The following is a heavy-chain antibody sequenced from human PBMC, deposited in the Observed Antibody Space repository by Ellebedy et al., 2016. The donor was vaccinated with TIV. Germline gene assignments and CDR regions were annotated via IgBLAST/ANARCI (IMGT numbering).Heavy chain of an antibody. J-gene: IGHJ2*01. Sequence: MPSETLSLTCTVSGGSIRSGCHNWNWIRQSPGKGLEWIGYVYYTGITEYNPALKSRVTISVDTSQNQFSLKLSSVTAADTAVYHCSRDDLPSRDNWYFDLWGRGTLVTVSS. V-gene: IGHV4-30-4*01. D-gene: IGHD2-21*02. CDR2: VYYTGIT. CDR3: SRDDLPSRDNWYFDL. CDR1: GGSIRSGCHN.